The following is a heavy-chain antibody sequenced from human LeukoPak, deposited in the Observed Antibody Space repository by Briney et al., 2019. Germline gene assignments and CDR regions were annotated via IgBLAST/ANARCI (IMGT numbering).Heavy chain of an antibody. V-gene: IGHV3-23*01. CDR3: ATGESGSYYGSPYYY. CDR1: GFTFSSYA. Sequence: GGSLRLSCAASGFTFSSYAMSWVRQAPGQGLEWVSAISGSGGSTHYADSVKGRFTISRDNAKNTLYLQMNSLRAEDTAVYYCATGESGSYYGSPYYYWGQGTLVTVSS. J-gene: IGHJ4*02. CDR2: ISGSGGST. D-gene: IGHD1-26*01.